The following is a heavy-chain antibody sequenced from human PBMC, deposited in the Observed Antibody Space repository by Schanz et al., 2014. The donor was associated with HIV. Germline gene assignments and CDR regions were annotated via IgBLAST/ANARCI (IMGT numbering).Heavy chain of an antibody. D-gene: IGHD3-10*01. V-gene: IGHV4-39*01. J-gene: IGHJ4*02. CDR2: AHHSGST. CDR3: ARHQRGSYLEALDY. Sequence: QLQLQESGPGLVKPSETLSLTCSVSGDSISNTTHYWGWIRQPPGKGLEWIGSAHHSGSTYYTPSLKSRVTISEDTSKSRVSLKLSSVTAADTAVFYCARHQRGSYLEALDYWGQGTLVTVSS. CDR1: GDSISNTTHY.